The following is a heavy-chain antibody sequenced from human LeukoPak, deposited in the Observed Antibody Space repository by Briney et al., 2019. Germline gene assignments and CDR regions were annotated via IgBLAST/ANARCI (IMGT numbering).Heavy chain of an antibody. D-gene: IGHD5-24*01. Sequence: GASVKVSCKASGYTFTSYAMHWVRQAPGQRLEWMRWINAGNGNTKYSQKFQGRVTITRDTSASTAYMELSSLRSEDTAVYYCARLAEMATSIDYWGQGTLVTVSS. V-gene: IGHV1-3*01. CDR1: GYTFTSYA. J-gene: IGHJ4*02. CDR2: INAGNGNT. CDR3: ARLAEMATSIDY.